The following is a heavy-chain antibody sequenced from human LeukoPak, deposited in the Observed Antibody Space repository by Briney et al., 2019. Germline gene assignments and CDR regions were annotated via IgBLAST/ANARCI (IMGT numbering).Heavy chain of an antibody. J-gene: IGHJ4*02. D-gene: IGHD3-22*01. CDR3: ARGPGDYYDSSGSG. CDR2: IYTSGTT. V-gene: IGHV4-61*02. Sequence: PSETLSLTCTVSGASISSGSNYWSWIRQPAGKGLEWIGRIYTSGTTNYNPSLKSRVTISVDTSKNQFSLKLSSVTAADTAVYYCARGPGDYYDSSGSGWGQGTLVTVSS. CDR1: GASISSGSNY.